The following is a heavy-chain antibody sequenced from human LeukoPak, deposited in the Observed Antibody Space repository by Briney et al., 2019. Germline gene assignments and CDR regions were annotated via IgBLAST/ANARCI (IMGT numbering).Heavy chain of an antibody. J-gene: IGHJ4*02. CDR2: IHYSGST. Sequence: SETLSLTCTVSGGSISSYYWSWIRQPPGKGLEWIGYIHYSGSTNYNPSLKSRVTISVDTSKNQFSLKLSSVTAADTAVYYCARDRQGYYFDYWGQGTLVTVSS. CDR1: GGSISSYY. V-gene: IGHV4-59*01. CDR3: ARDRQGYYFDY.